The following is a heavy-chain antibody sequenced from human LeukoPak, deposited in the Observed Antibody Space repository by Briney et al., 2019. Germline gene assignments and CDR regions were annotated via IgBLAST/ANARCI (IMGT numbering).Heavy chain of an antibody. V-gene: IGHV1-2*02. D-gene: IGHD1-26*01. J-gene: IGHJ4*02. Sequence: APVKVSCKASGYTFTGYYMHWVRQAPGQGLEWMGWINPNSGGTNYAQKFQGRVTMTRDTSISTAYMELSRLRSDDTAVYYCARDWALGSYFDYWGQGTLVTVSS. CDR1: GYTFTGYY. CDR2: INPNSGGT. CDR3: ARDWALGSYFDY.